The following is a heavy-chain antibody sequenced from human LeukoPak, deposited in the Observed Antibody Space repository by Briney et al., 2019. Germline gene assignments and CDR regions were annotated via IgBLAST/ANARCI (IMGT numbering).Heavy chain of an antibody. CDR3: ARTSGYDFWSGYYRSDY. Sequence: SQTLSLTCTVSGGSISSGDYYWSWIRQPPGKGLEWIGYIYYSGSTYYNPSLKSRVTISVDTCKNQFSLKLSSVTAADTAVYYCARTSGYDFWSGYYRSDYWGQGTLVTVSS. CDR2: IYYSGST. D-gene: IGHD3-3*01. J-gene: IGHJ4*02. CDR1: GGSISSGDYY. V-gene: IGHV4-30-4*08.